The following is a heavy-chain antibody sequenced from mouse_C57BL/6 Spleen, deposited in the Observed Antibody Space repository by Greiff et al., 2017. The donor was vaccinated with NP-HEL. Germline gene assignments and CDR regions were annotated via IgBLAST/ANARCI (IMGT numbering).Heavy chain of an antibody. CDR1: GYTFTSYW. Sequence: VQLQQPGAELVKPGASVKLSCKASGYTFTSYWMHWVKQRPGQGLEWIGMIHPNSGSTNYNEKFKSKAALTVDKSSSTAYMQLSSLTSEDSAVYYCARSGLDAMDYWGQGTSVTVSS. CDR2: IHPNSGST. V-gene: IGHV1-64*01. D-gene: IGHD3-1*01. J-gene: IGHJ4*01. CDR3: ARSGLDAMDY.